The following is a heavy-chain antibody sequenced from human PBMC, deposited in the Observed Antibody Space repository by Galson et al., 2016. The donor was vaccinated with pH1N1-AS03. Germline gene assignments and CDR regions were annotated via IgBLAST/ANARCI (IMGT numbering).Heavy chain of an antibody. V-gene: IGHV3-7*01. J-gene: IGHJ4*02. CDR2: INQDGVKK. D-gene: IGHD2/OR15-2a*01. Sequence: SLRLSCAASEFIFGDFWMAWVRQAPGKGPEWVANINQDGVKKHYVDSVRGRFTISRDNAKNSLLLHMDSLRAEDTAVYYCASNIKGWGQGTQVTVSS. CDR3: ASNIKG. CDR1: EFIFGDFW.